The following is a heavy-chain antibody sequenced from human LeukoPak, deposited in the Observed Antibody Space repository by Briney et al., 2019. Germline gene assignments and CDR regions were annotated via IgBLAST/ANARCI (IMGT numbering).Heavy chain of an antibody. V-gene: IGHV4-34*01. D-gene: IGHD2-2*01. Sequence: SETLSLTCAVHGGSFSGFYWTWIRQSPGKGLEWIGEVDHSGSANSNPSLKSRVTISVDRSKSQFSLNLVSLTAADTAVYYCARGHSTSGFDSWDQGALVTVSS. CDR2: VDHSGSA. J-gene: IGHJ4*02. CDR3: ARGHSTSGFDS. CDR1: GGSFSGFY.